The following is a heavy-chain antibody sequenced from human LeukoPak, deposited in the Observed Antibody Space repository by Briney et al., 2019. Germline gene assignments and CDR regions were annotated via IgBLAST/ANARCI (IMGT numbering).Heavy chain of an antibody. J-gene: IGHJ4*02. CDR3: ARDEYSYGYPFDY. Sequence: GGSLRPSCAASGFTFSSYEMNWVRQAPGKGLEWVSYISSSGSTIYYADSVKGRFTISRDNAKNSLYLQMNSLRAEDTAVYYCARDEYSYGYPFDYWGQGTLVTVSS. CDR1: GFTFSSYE. V-gene: IGHV3-48*03. D-gene: IGHD5-18*01. CDR2: ISSSGSTI.